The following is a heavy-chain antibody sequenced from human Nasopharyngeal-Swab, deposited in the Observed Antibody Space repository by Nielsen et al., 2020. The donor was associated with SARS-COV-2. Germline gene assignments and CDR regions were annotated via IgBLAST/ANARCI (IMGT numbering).Heavy chain of an antibody. CDR2: TYYRSKWYN. Sequence: WIRQSPSGGLEWLGRTYYRSKWYNDYAVSVKSRITINPDTSKNHFSLQLNSVTPEDTAVYYCAREISSWSYYYYYYMDVWGKGTTVTVSS. V-gene: IGHV6-1*01. CDR3: AREISSWSYYYYYYMDV. D-gene: IGHD6-13*01. J-gene: IGHJ6*03.